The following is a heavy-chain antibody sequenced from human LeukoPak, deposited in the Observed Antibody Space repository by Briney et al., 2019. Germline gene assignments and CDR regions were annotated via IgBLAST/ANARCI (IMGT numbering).Heavy chain of an antibody. D-gene: IGHD3-16*01. CDR1: GFTFSSYA. V-gene: IGHV3-23*01. Sequence: GGSLRLSRAASGFTFSSYAMSWVRQAPARGLEWVSSLRGDGETFYADSVKGRFTLSRDESRNTVYLQMNNLRVEDTAVYFCAKASWASSADAVLWGQGTLVTVSS. CDR2: LRGDGET. CDR3: AKASWASSADAVL. J-gene: IGHJ4*02.